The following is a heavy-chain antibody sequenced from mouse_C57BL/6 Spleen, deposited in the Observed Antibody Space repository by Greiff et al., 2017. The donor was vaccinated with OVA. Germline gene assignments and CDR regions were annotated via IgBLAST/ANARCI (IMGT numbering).Heavy chain of an antibody. CDR3: AREGTLAMDY. CDR1: GYTFTDYY. J-gene: IGHJ4*01. V-gene: IGHV1-26*01. Sequence: VQLQQSGPELVKPGASVKISCKASGYTFTDYYMNWVKQSHGKSLEWIGDINPNNGGTSYNQKFKGKATLTVDKSSSTAYMELRSLTSEDSAVYYCAREGTLAMDYWGQGTSVTVSS. CDR2: INPNNGGT. D-gene: IGHD3-3*01.